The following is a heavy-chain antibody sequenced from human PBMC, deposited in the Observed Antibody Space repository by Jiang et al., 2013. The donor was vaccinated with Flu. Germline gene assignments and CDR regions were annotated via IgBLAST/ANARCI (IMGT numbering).Heavy chain of an antibody. Sequence: RLSCAASGFTFSSYSMNWVRQAPGKGLEWVSSISSSSSYIYYADSVKGRFTISRDNAKNSLYLQMNSLRAEDTAVYYCARDRGYDFWSGYYTDYYYYYMDVWGKGTTVTVSS. D-gene: IGHD3-3*01. J-gene: IGHJ6*03. CDR3: ARDRGYDFWSGYYTDYYYYYMDV. V-gene: IGHV3-21*01. CDR2: ISSSSSYI. CDR1: GFTFSSYS.